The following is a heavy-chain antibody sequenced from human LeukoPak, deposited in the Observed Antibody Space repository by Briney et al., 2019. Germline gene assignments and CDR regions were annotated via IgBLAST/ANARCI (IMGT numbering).Heavy chain of an antibody. V-gene: IGHV4-61*02. CDR1: GGSISSGSYY. CDR2: IYTSGST. J-gene: IGHJ3*02. Sequence: SETLSLTCTVSGGSISSGSYYWSWIRQPAGKGLEWIGRIYTSGSTNYNPSLNSRVTMSVDTSKNQFSLNLSSVTAADTAVYYCARTQREYFYDSTGAIDAFDIWGQGTRVTVSS. CDR3: ARTQREYFYDSTGAIDAFDI. D-gene: IGHD3-22*01.